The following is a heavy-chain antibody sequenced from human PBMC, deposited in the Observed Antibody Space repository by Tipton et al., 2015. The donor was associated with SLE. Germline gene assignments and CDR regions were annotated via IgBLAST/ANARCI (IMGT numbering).Heavy chain of an antibody. Sequence: SLRLSCAASGFTFSSYAMSWVRQAPGKGLEWVSAISGSGGSTYYADSVKGRFTISRDNSKNTLYLQMNSLRAEDTAVYYCARDISPYYYGMDVWGQGTTVTVSS. CDR1: GFTFSSYA. V-gene: IGHV3-23*01. CDR3: ARDISPYYYGMDV. CDR2: ISGSGGST. D-gene: IGHD3-9*01. J-gene: IGHJ6*02.